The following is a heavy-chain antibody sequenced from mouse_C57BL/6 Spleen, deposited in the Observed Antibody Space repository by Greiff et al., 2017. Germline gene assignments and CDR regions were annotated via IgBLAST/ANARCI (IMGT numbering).Heavy chain of an antibody. D-gene: IGHD1-1*01. Sequence: EVLLVESGAELVKPGASVKLSCTASGFNFNDYSMHWVKQRPEQGLEWIGSIDPEDGDTKYAPKFPGKATLTADTSSNTAYLQLSSLTSEDTAVHYCASDYGSTLDYWGQGTTLTVSS. J-gene: IGHJ2*01. CDR1: GFNFNDYS. CDR2: IDPEDGDT. CDR3: ASDYGSTLDY. V-gene: IGHV14-2*01.